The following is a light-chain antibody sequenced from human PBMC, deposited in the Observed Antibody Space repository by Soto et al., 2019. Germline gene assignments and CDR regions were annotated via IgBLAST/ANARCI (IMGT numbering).Light chain of an antibody. V-gene: IGKV3-20*01. J-gene: IGKJ4*02. CDR1: QSVSSSY. CDR3: QRYGSAPLT. Sequence: EIVLTQSPGTLSLSPGERATLSCRASQSVSSSYLAWYQQKPGQAPRLLIYGASSRATGIPYRFSGSGSGTDFTLTISRLEPEDFAVYYCQRYGSAPLTFGGGTKVEIK. CDR2: GAS.